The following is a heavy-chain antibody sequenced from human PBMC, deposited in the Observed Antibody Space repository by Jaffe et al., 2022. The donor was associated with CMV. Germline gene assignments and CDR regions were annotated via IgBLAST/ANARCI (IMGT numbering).Heavy chain of an antibody. Sequence: EVQLVESGGGLVQPGGSLKLSCAASGFTFSDSSMHWVRQASGKGLEWIGRIRSKTYSYATAYAASVKGRFTISRDDSKNTAYLQMNGLKTEDTAVYHCTPLMAVAGPEVPWGQGTLVTVSS. V-gene: IGHV3-73*02. D-gene: IGHD2-15*01. J-gene: IGHJ5*02. CDR3: TPLMAVAGPEVP. CDR1: GFTFSDSS. CDR2: IRSKTYSYAT.